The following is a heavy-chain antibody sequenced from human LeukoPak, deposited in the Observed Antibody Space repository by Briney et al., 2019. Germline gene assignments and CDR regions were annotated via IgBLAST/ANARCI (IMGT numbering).Heavy chain of an antibody. J-gene: IGHJ4*02. D-gene: IGHD3-22*01. Sequence: PGGSLRLSCAASGFTFDDYAMHWVRQAPGKGLEWVSGISWNSGSIGYADSVKGRFTISRDNAKNSLYLQMNSLRAEDTALYYRAKEWGAYYDSSGYGVDYWGQGTLVTVSS. CDR1: GFTFDDYA. CDR2: ISWNSGSI. CDR3: AKEWGAYYDSSGYGVDY. V-gene: IGHV3-9*01.